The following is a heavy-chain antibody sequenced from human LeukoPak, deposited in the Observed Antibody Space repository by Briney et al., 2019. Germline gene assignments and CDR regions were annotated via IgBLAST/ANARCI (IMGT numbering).Heavy chain of an antibody. CDR3: AKCSTHAGEVVLKVYFDY. D-gene: IGHD2-15*01. CDR2: MSGSGSSA. J-gene: IGHJ4*02. V-gene: IGHV3-23*01. CDR1: GFTFSSYA. Sequence: GGSLRLSCAASGFTFSSYAITWVRQAPGKGLEWVSAMSGSGSSAYYADSVKGRFTISRDNSRNTLYLQMNSLRAEDSVVYYCAKCSTHAGEVVLKVYFDYWGQGTLVTVSS.